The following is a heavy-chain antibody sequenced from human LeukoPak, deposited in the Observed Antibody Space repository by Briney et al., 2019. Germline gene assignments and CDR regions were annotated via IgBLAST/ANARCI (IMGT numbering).Heavy chain of an antibody. Sequence: SLRLSCAASGFTFDDYAMHWVRQAPGKGLEWVSGISWNSGSIGYADSVKGRFTISRDNAKNSLYLQMNSLRAEDTALYYCAKDQQDSSGYPDYWGQGTLVTVSS. CDR3: AKDQQDSSGYPDY. D-gene: IGHD3-22*01. V-gene: IGHV3-9*01. J-gene: IGHJ4*02. CDR1: GFTFDDYA. CDR2: ISWNSGSI.